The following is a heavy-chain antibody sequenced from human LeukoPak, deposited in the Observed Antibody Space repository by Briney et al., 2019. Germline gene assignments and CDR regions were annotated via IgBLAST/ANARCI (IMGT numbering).Heavy chain of an antibody. D-gene: IGHD6-13*01. J-gene: IGHJ4*02. Sequence: GGSLRLSCAASGFTFSNAWISWVRQAPGKGLEWVGRIKSKTDGGTTDYAAPVKGRFTISRDDSKNTLYLQMNSLKTEDTAFYYCTRGVGQQLIPPDYWGQGTLVTVSS. V-gene: IGHV3-15*01. CDR3: TRGVGQQLIPPDY. CDR2: IKSKTDGGTT. CDR1: GFTFSNAW.